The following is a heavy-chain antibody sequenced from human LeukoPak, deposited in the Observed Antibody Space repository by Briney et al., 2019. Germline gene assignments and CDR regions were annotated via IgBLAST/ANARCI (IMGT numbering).Heavy chain of an antibody. CDR2: IKQDGSEK. CDR1: GFTFSRYS. J-gene: IGHJ4*02. Sequence: QSGGSLRLSCTASGFTFSRYSMNWVRQAPGKGLEWVANIKQDGSEKYYVDSVKGRFTISRDNAKNSLYLQMNSLRAEDTAVYYCATVDTAMVFDYWGQGTLVTVSS. V-gene: IGHV3-7*03. CDR3: ATVDTAMVFDY. D-gene: IGHD5-18*01.